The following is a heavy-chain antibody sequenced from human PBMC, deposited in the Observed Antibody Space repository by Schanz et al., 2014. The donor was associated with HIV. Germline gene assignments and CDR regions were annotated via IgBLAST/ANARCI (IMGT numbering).Heavy chain of an antibody. CDR3: ASSITISGVVYAMDV. Sequence: QVQLQESGPGLVKPSETLSLTCTVSGGSISGHYWSWIRQPAGKGLEWIGRISASGSSNYNPSRKSRLARAIDTSKKKFSLNRSSVTAADTAVYYCASSITISGVVYAMDVWGQGTTVTVSS. J-gene: IGHJ6*02. CDR2: ISASGSS. CDR1: GGSISGHY. V-gene: IGHV4-4*07. D-gene: IGHD3-3*01.